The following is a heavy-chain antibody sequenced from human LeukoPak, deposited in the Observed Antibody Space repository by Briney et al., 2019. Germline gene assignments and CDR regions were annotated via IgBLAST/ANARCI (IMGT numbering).Heavy chain of an antibody. CDR2: ISGSGGST. D-gene: IGHD4-11*01. Sequence: GGSLRLSCAASGFTFSSYEMNWVRQAPGKGLEWVSAISGSGGSTYYADSVKGRFTISRDNSKNSLYLQMTSLRTEDTALYYCAKDIGPTTSARDVLHSWGQGTLVTVSS. CDR1: GFTFSSYE. J-gene: IGHJ4*02. CDR3: AKDIGPTTSARDVLHS. V-gene: IGHV3-43*02.